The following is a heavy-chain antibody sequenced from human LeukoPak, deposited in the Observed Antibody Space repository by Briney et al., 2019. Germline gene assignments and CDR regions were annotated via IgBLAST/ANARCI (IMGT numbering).Heavy chain of an antibody. CDR2: IYYSGST. J-gene: IGHJ4*02. CDR1: GGSISNYY. CDR3: ARHFRGERDFDY. D-gene: IGHD2-21*01. V-gene: IGHV4-59*05. Sequence: SETLSLTCTVSGGSISNYYWSWIRQPPGKGLEWIGSIYYSGSTYYNPSLKSRVTISVDTSKNQFSLKLSSVTAADTAVYYCARHFRGERDFDYWGQGTLVTVSS.